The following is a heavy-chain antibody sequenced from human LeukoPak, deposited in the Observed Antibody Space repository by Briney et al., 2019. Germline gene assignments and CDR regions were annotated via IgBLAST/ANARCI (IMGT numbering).Heavy chain of an antibody. V-gene: IGHV4-4*07. CDR3: ATQIAVAGTAGFDY. Sequence: SETLSLTCTVSGGSISSYYWTWIRQPAGKGLEWIGRIYTTGSTNYNPSLNSRVTMSVDTSKNQFSLKLSSVTAADTAVYYCATQIAVAGTAGFDYWGQGTLVTVSS. CDR1: GGSISSYY. D-gene: IGHD6-19*01. J-gene: IGHJ4*02. CDR2: IYTTGST.